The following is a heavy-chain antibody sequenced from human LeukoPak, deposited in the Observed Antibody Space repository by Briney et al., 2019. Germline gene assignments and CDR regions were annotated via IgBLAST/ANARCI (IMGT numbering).Heavy chain of an antibody. CDR1: GFTFSSFW. CDR3: ARYYDISRRSDP. V-gene: IGHV3-7*01. J-gene: IGHJ5*02. Sequence: SGGSLRLSCAASGFTFSSFWMSWVRQGPGKGLEWVANIKQDGSEKYYVDSVKGRFTISRDNAKNSLYLQMNSLRAEDTAVYYCARYYDISRRSDPWGQGTLATVSS. D-gene: IGHD3-9*01. CDR2: IKQDGSEK.